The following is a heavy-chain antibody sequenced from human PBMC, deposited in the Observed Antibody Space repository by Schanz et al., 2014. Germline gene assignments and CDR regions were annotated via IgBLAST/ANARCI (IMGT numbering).Heavy chain of an antibody. V-gene: IGHV1-18*01. CDR3: ARGIGGYGANNYFDY. CDR1: GYTFTTYA. CDR2: ISVYTGNT. D-gene: IGHD5-12*01. J-gene: IGHJ4*02. Sequence: QVQLVQSGAEVKKPGASVRVSCKASGYTFTTYAMSWVRQAPGQGLEWVGWISVYTGNTKYGQKVEGRVTMTADTSTNTAYMKLRSLRADDTAVYYGARGIGGYGANNYFDYWGQGTLVTVSS.